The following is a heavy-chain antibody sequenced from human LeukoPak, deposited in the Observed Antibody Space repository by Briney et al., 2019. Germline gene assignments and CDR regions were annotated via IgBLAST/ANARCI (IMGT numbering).Heavy chain of an antibody. CDR1: GFTFSSYE. V-gene: IGHV3-48*03. CDR2: ISSSGSTI. D-gene: IGHD3-22*01. Sequence: GGSLRLSCAASGFTFSSYEMNWVRQAPGKGLEWVSYISSSGSTIYYADSVKGRFTISRDNTKNSLYLQMNSLRAEDTAVYYGARDLGPYYYDSSGYSFTSWGQGTLVTVSS. J-gene: IGHJ5*02. CDR3: ARDLGPYYYDSSGYSFTS.